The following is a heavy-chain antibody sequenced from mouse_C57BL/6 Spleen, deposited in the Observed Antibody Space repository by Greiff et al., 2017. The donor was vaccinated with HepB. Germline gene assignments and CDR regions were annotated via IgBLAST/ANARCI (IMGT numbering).Heavy chain of an antibody. CDR1: GYSITSGYY. V-gene: IGHV3-6*01. CDR2: ISYDGSN. Sequence: EVQLQESGPGLVKPSQSLSLTCSVTGYSITSGYYWNWIRQFPGNKLEWMGYISYDGSNNYNPSLKNRLSITRDTSKNQFFLKLNSLTTEDTATYYCARGSYWYFDVWGTGTTVTVSS. CDR3: ARGSYWYFDV. J-gene: IGHJ1*03.